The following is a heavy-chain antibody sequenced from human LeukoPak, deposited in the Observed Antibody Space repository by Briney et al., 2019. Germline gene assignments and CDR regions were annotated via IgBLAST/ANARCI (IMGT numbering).Heavy chain of an antibody. CDR1: GGSISSYY. D-gene: IGHD4-17*01. CDR2: INHSGST. J-gene: IGHJ4*02. Sequence: SETLSLTCTVSGGSISSYYWSWIRQPPGKGLEWIGEINHSGSTNYNPSLKSRVTISVDTSKNQFSLKLSSVTAADTAVYYCARILYGDYGDISGYYFDYWGQGTLVTVSS. CDR3: ARILYGDYGDISGYYFDY. V-gene: IGHV4-34*01.